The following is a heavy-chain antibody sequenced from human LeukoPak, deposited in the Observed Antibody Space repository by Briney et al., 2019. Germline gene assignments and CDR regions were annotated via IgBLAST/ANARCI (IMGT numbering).Heavy chain of an antibody. CDR1: GFTVSSNY. Sequence: GGSLRLSCAASGFTVSSNYMSWVRQAPGRGLEWVSVIYSGGSTYYADSVKGRFTISRDNSKNTLYLQMNSLRAEDTAVYYCARVHDDYYYGMDVWGQGTTVTVSS. J-gene: IGHJ6*02. CDR2: IYSGGST. V-gene: IGHV3-66*01. CDR3: ARVHDDYYYGMDV.